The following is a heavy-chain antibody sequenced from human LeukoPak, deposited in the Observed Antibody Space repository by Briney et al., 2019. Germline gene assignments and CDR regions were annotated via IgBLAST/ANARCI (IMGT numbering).Heavy chain of an antibody. CDR1: GYTFTGYY. V-gene: IGHV1-2*02. CDR3: ARDLDHEQLWLLGGDY. CDR2: INPNSGGT. Sequence: ASVKVSCKASGYTFTGYYMHWVRQAPGQGLEWMGWINPNSGGTNYAQKFQGRVTMTRDTSISTAYMELSRLRSDDTAVYYCARDLDHEQLWLLGGDYWGQGTLVTVSS. D-gene: IGHD5-18*01. J-gene: IGHJ4*02.